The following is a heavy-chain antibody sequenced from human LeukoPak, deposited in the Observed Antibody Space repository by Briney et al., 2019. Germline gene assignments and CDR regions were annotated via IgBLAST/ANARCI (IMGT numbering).Heavy chain of an antibody. J-gene: IGHJ6*03. CDR2: IIPIFGTA. CDR3: ARVSDYCSSTSCYDNYYYYYMDV. D-gene: IGHD2-2*01. V-gene: IGHV1-69*05. CDR1: GGTFSNYA. Sequence: SVKVSCKASGGTFSNYAISWVRQAPGQGLEWMGGIIPIFGTANYAQKFQGRVTITTDESTSTAYMELSSLRSEDTAVYYCARVSDYCSSTSCYDNYYYYYMDVWGKGTTVTVSS.